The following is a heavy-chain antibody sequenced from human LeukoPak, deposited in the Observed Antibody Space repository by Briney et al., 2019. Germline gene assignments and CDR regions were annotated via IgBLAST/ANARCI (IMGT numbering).Heavy chain of an antibody. J-gene: IGHJ6*02. D-gene: IGHD4-11*01. CDR2: ISYDGSNK. V-gene: IGHV3-30*03. CDR1: GFTFSSYG. Sequence: PGGSLGLSCAASGFTFSSYGMHWVRQAPGKGLEWVAVISYDGSNKYYADSVKGRFTISRDNAKNSLYLQMNSLRAEDTAVYYCARGGYSNANKFYYYGMDVWGQGTTVTV. CDR3: ARGGYSNANKFYYYGMDV.